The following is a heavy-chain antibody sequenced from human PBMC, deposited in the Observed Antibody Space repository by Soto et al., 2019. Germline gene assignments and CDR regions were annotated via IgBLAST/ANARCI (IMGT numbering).Heavy chain of an antibody. Sequence: GGSLRLSCVFSGFTFSTYTMNWVRQAPGKGLEWVSSINGRSNYVYYADSVKGRFTISRDNAKDSLYLQMNRLRAEDTAIYYCAREDGVVGSSSAFDHWGLGTLVTVS. CDR2: INGRSNYV. J-gene: IGHJ4*02. CDR3: AREDGVVGSSSAFDH. D-gene: IGHD1-26*01. V-gene: IGHV3-21*01. CDR1: GFTFSTYT.